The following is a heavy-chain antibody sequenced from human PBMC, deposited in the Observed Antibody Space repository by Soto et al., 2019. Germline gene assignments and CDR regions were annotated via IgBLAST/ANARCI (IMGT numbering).Heavy chain of an antibody. D-gene: IGHD4-17*01. CDR2: TYYRSKWYN. CDR1: GDSVSSNSAA. J-gene: IGHJ5*02. V-gene: IGHV6-1*01. Sequence: KQSQTLSLTCAISGDSVSSNSAAWNWIRQSPSRGLEWLGRTYYRSKWYNDYAVSVKSRITINPDTSKNQFSLQLNSVTPEDTAVYYCARDYGGLYGDYLGSRFDPWGQGTLVTVSS. CDR3: ARDYGGLYGDYLGSRFDP.